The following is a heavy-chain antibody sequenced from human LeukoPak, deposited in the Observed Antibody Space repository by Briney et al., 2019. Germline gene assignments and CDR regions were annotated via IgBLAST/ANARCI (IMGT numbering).Heavy chain of an antibody. CDR1: GFTFSSYD. Sequence: PGGSLRLSCAGSGFTFSSYDMNWDRQAPGKVLEWLAYISTSSRTIYYADSVKGRFTISRDNAKNSLYLQMNTLRAEDTAVYYYAKGYYDFWSGYYFSDAFDIWGQGTMVTVSS. D-gene: IGHD3-3*01. V-gene: IGHV3-48*01. CDR3: AKGYYDFWSGYYFSDAFDI. J-gene: IGHJ3*02. CDR2: ISTSSRTI.